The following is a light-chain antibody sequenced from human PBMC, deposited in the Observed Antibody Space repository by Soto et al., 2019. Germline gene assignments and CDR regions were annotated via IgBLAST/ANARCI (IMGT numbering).Light chain of an antibody. J-gene: IGKJ1*01. CDR1: QSVSSY. V-gene: IGKV3-20*01. Sequence: IVLTQSPATLSLSTGERATLSCRASQSVSSYLAWYQQKPGQAPRLLINGASSRATGIPDRFSGSGSGTDFTLTISRLEPEDFAVYYCQQYDSSPKTFGQGTKVDI. CDR3: QQYDSSPKT. CDR2: GAS.